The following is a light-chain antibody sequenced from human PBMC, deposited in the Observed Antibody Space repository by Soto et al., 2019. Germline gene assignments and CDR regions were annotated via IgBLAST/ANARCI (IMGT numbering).Light chain of an antibody. CDR2: DAS. CDR1: QSISYW. V-gene: IGKV1-33*01. CDR3: QHYGSLPIT. Sequence: DIQMTQAPSTLSASVGDRVTITCRASQSISYWLAWYQQKPGKAPYLLIYDASNLDTGVSSRFSGSGSGRDFSFTISSLQPDDVATYFCQHYGSLPITFGQGTRLEIK. J-gene: IGKJ5*01.